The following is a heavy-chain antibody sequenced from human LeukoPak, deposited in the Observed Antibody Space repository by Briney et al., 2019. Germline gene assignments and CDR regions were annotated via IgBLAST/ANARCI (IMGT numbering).Heavy chain of an antibody. Sequence: ASVKVSCKASGGTFSSYAISWVRQAPGHGLEWMGGIIPTFGTANYAQKFQGRVTITTDESTSTAYMELSSLRSEDTAVYYCAVSSSTDYYYIDVWGKGTTVTVSS. CDR2: IIPTFGTA. CDR3: AVSSSTDYYYIDV. D-gene: IGHD2-2*01. CDR1: GGTFSSYA. J-gene: IGHJ6*03. V-gene: IGHV1-69*05.